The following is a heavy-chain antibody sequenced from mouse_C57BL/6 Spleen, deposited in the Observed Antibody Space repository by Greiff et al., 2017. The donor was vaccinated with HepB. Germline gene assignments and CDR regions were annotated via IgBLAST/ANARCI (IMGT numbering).Heavy chain of an antibody. CDR1: GFTFSSYA. Sequence: DVKLVESGGGLVKPGGSLKLSCAASGFTFSSYAMSWVRQTPEKRLEWVATISDGGSYTYYPDNVKGRFTISRDNAKNNLYLQMSHLKSEDTAMYYCARDTFFTTVVAPFAYWGQGTLVTVSA. CDR3: ARDTFFTTVVAPFAY. V-gene: IGHV5-4*01. CDR2: ISDGGSYT. D-gene: IGHD1-1*01. J-gene: IGHJ3*01.